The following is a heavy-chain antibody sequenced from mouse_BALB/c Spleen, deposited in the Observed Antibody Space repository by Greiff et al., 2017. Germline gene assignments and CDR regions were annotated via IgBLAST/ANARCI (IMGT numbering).Heavy chain of an antibody. CDR3: ARTYDYDGAMDY. V-gene: IGHV1-69*02. Sequence: QVQLQQPGAELVKPGAPVKLSCKASGYTFTSYWMNWVKQRPGRGLEWIGRIDPSDSETHYNQKFKDKATLTVDKSSSTAYIQLSSLTSEDSAVYYCARTYDYDGAMDYWGQGTSVTVSS. D-gene: IGHD2-4*01. CDR1: GYTFTSYW. CDR2: IDPSDSET. J-gene: IGHJ4*01.